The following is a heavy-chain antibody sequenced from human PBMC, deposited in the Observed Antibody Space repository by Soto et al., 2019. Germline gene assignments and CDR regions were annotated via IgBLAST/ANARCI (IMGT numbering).Heavy chain of an antibody. V-gene: IGHV3-30*18. CDR3: AKEAGATFSGADWFDP. D-gene: IGHD1-26*01. J-gene: IGHJ5*02. Sequence: PGGSLRLSCAASGFTFSSYGMHWVRQAPGKGLEWVAVISYDGSNKYYADSVKGRFTISRDNSKNTLYLQMNSLRAEDTAVYYCAKEAGATFSGADWFDPWGQGTLVTVSS. CDR2: ISYDGSNK. CDR1: GFTFSSYG.